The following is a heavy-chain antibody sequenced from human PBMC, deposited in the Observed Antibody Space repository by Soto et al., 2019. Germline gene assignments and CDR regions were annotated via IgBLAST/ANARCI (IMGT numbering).Heavy chain of an antibody. Sequence: EVQLVESGGGLVQPGGSLRLSCAASGFTFSSYSMNWVRQAPGKGLEWVSYISSSSSTIYYADSVKGRFTISRDNAKNSLYLQMNRLRDEDTAVYYCASSIYMVRGRGGNWGQGTLVTVSS. V-gene: IGHV3-48*02. D-gene: IGHD3-10*01. CDR1: GFTFSSYS. CDR3: ASSIYMVRGRGGN. J-gene: IGHJ4*02. CDR2: ISSSSSTI.